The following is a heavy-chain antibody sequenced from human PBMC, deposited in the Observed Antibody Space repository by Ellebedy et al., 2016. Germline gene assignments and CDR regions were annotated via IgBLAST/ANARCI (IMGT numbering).Heavy chain of an antibody. Sequence: ASVKVSCXASGYTFTDYDINWVRQAPGQGLEWMGWMTPNSGQTGYAQKFQGRVTMTSNTSISTAYMELSSLISEDTAVYYCARRGLRFVSYFAMDVWGQGTTVTVSS. CDR2: MTPNSGQT. D-gene: IGHD2-21*02. CDR1: GYTFTDYD. J-gene: IGHJ6*02. CDR3: ARRGLRFVSYFAMDV. V-gene: IGHV1-8*01.